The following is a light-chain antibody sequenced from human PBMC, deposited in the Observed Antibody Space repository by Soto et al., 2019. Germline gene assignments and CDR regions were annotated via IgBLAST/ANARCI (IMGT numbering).Light chain of an antibody. V-gene: IGKV3-15*01. CDR3: QHYSNWPPT. Sequence: EVVMPQSPATLSVSPGERVTLSSRASESVNRNLAWNHQKPGQGPSLLLYYASTRATGVPDRFTGSGSGTEFTLTISSLQSEDFGVYHCQHYSNWPPTFGPGTKVEIK. J-gene: IGKJ3*01. CDR1: ESVNRN. CDR2: YAS.